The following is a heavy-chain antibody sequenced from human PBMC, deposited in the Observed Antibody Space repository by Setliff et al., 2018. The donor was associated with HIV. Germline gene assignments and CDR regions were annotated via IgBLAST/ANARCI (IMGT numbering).Heavy chain of an antibody. J-gene: IGHJ4*02. D-gene: IGHD2-2*01. CDR3: ARHAAGPDGPFDY. V-gene: IGHV4-61*09. Sequence: SETLSLTCSVSGGSLSSGSHYCTWLRQAAGKGLEWIGHFYTSGTTYYNPSLKSRVTISVDTSKNQFSLKLSSVIAADTAVYYCARHAAGPDGPFDYWGQGTLVTVSS. CDR1: GGSLSSGSHY. CDR2: FYTSGTT.